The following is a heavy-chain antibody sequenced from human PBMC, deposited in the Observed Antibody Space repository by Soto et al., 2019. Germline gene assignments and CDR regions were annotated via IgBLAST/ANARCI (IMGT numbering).Heavy chain of an antibody. CDR3: AKLVGGVKAIGAPGDWLDP. D-gene: IGHD3-3*01. J-gene: IGHJ5*02. V-gene: IGHV3-30*18. CDR1: GFMFSGYG. CDR2: ISHDGSEK. Sequence: QVQLVESGGGVVQPGVSLRLSCAASGFMFSGYGMHWIRQAPGKGLEWVAVISHDGSEKYYGDSVKGRCTVSRDNSNNTLFLRIDSLRAEDTAVYYCAKLVGGVKAIGAPGDWLDPWGQGTLVTVSS.